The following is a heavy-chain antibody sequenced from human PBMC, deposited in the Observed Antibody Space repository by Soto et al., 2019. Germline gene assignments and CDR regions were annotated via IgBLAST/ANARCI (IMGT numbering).Heavy chain of an antibody. CDR3: VRGSYYYDSGRS. CDR2: ISGSGAST. Sequence: EVQLLESGGGLVQPGGSLRLSCAASGFTFNNYGMTWVRQAPGKGLGWVSAISGSGASTYYADSVKGRFTISRDNSKNTLYLQMNSVRAEDTAVYYCVRGSYYYDSGRSWGQGILVTVSS. V-gene: IGHV3-23*01. D-gene: IGHD3-10*01. J-gene: IGHJ4*02. CDR1: GFTFNNYG.